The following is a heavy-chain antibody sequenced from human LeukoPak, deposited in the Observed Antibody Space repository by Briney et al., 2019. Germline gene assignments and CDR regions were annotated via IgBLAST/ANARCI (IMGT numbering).Heavy chain of an antibody. Sequence: GGSLRLSCAASGFTFSSYEMNWVRQAPGKGLEWVSYISSSGSTKYYADSVKGRFTISRDNAKNSLYLQMNSLRAEDTAFYYCAINGGGDSGYGNFDYWGQGTLVTVS. CDR3: AINGGGDSGYGNFDY. J-gene: IGHJ4*02. V-gene: IGHV3-48*03. D-gene: IGHD5-12*01. CDR2: ISSSGSTK. CDR1: GFTFSSYE.